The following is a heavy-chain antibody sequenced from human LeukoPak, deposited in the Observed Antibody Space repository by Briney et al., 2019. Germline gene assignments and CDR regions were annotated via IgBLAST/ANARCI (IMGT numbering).Heavy chain of an antibody. CDR1: GFTFSSYW. D-gene: IGHD6-19*01. Sequence: GGSLRLSCAASGFTFSSYWMSWVRQAPRKGLEWVANIKQDGSEKYYVDSVKGRFTISRDNAKNSLYLQMNSLRAEDTAVYYCARDRGAVEFDYWGQGTLVTVSS. CDR3: ARDRGAVEFDY. V-gene: IGHV3-7*01. J-gene: IGHJ4*02. CDR2: IKQDGSEK.